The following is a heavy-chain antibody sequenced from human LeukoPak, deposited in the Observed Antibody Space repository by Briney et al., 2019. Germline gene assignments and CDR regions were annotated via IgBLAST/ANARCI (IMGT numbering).Heavy chain of an antibody. D-gene: IGHD3-10*01. CDR2: ISSSSSYL. CDR1: GFTFSSYS. V-gene: IGHV3-21*01. CDR3: ARTGGYYYMDV. Sequence: NSGGSLRLSCAASGFTFSSYSMNWVRQAPGKGLEWVSSISSSSSYLYYADSVKGRFTISRDNAKNSLYLQMNSLRAEDTAVYYCARTGGYYYMDVWGKGTTVTVSS. J-gene: IGHJ6*03.